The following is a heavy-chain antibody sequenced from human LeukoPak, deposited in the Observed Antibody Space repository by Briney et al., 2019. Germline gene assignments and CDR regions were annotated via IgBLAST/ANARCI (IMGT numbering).Heavy chain of an antibody. D-gene: IGHD2-2*01. CDR1: GYTFTGYY. J-gene: IGHJ4*02. Sequence: ASVKVSCKASGYTFTGYYMHWVRQAPGQGLEWMGWINPNSGGTSYAQKFQGRVTMTRDTSISTAYMELSRLRSDDTAVYYCARVRTVVVPAADNFDYWGQGTLVTVSS. CDR2: INPNSGGT. V-gene: IGHV1-2*02. CDR3: ARVRTVVVPAADNFDY.